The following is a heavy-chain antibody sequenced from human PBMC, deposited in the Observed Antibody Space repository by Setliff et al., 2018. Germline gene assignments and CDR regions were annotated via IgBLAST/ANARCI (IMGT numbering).Heavy chain of an antibody. V-gene: IGHV4-30-4*08. J-gene: IGHJ4*02. CDR3: ARESRYYHDNLGTLDY. CDR2: IYASEST. CDR1: GGSISSGDYY. D-gene: IGHD3-22*01. Sequence: KTSETLSLTCTVSGGSISSGDYYWSWIRQPPGKCLEWIGYIYASESTYYNPSLKSRVSISVDTSKNQFSLKLSSVTAADTAVYYCARESRYYHDNLGTLDYWGQGTLVTVSS.